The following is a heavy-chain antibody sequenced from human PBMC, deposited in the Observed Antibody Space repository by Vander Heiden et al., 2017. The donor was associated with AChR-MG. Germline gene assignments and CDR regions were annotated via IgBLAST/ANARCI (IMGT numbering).Heavy chain of an antibody. Sequence: QVQLVESGGGVVQPGRSLRLSCAASGFNFSSYPMHWVRQAPGKGLEWVAVISYDGSNKYYADSVKGRFTISRDNSKNTLYLQMNSLRAEDTAVYYCASHDPGITVGWGQGTLVTVSS. D-gene: IGHD6-19*01. CDR2: ISYDGSNK. V-gene: IGHV3-30-3*01. CDR3: ASHDPGITVG. CDR1: GFNFSSYP. J-gene: IGHJ4*02.